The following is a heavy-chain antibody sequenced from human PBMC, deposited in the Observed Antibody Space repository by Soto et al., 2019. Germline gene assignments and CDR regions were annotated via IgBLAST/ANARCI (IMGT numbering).Heavy chain of an antibody. CDR2: ILPIFAKE. J-gene: IGHJ4*02. CDR1: GGTFNNYV. Sequence: SVKVSCKASGGTFNNYVVNWVRQAPGQGLEWMGGILPIFAKENYAQKFQGRVTITADKSTSTAYMELTRLRDEGTDVYYCAGRCESTTCLGHFDSGGQEPLFTVSS. CDR3: AGRCESTTCLGHFDS. D-gene: IGHD2-2*01. V-gene: IGHV1-69*06.